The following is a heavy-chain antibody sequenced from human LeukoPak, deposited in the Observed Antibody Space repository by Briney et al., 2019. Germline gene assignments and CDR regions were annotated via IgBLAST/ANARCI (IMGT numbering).Heavy chain of an antibody. J-gene: IGHJ6*02. CDR1: GGTFSSYA. Sequence: SVEVSCKASGGTFSSYAISWVRQAPGQGLEWMGGIIPIFGTANYAQKFQGRVTITADESMSTAYMELSSLRSEDTAVYYCARDPSVDTAMVRDYYYGMDVWGQGTTVTVSS. V-gene: IGHV1-69*13. CDR3: ARDPSVDTAMVRDYYYGMDV. D-gene: IGHD5-18*01. CDR2: IIPIFGTA.